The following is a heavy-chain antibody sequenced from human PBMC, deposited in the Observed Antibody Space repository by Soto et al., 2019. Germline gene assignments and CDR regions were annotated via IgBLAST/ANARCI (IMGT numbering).Heavy chain of an antibody. Sequence: GGSLRLSCAASGFTFSSYSMNWVRQAPGKGLEWVSAISGSGGSTYYADSVQGRFTISRDNSKNTLYLQMNSLRAEDTAGYYSAKEAGGVVVPAAMRLYYYYGMDVWGQGTTVTVS. V-gene: IGHV3-23*01. CDR3: AKEAGGVVVPAAMRLYYYYGMDV. CDR1: GFTFSSYS. CDR2: ISGSGGST. J-gene: IGHJ6*02. D-gene: IGHD2-2*01.